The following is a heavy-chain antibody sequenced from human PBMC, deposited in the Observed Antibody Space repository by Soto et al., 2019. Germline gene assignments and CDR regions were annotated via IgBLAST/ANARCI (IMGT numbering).Heavy chain of an antibody. CDR3: AARPAATNSHWWFDP. CDR1: GGSFSGYY. Sequence: PSETLSLTCAVYGGSFSGYYWSWIRQPPGKGLEWIGEINHSGSTNYNPSLKSRVTISVDTSKNQFSLKLSSVTAADTAVYYCAARPAATNSHWWFDPWGQGTRVTVSS. CDR2: INHSGST. J-gene: IGHJ5*02. V-gene: IGHV4-34*01. D-gene: IGHD2-2*01.